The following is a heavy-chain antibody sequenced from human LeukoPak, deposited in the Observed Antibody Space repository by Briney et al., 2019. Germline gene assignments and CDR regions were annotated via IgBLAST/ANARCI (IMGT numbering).Heavy chain of an antibody. D-gene: IGHD6-6*01. CDR2: INPSGGST. J-gene: IGHJ4*02. Sequence: GASVKVSCRASGYTVTSYFMHWVRQAPGQGLEWMGIINPSGGSTSYAQKFQGRVTMTRDTSTSTVYMELSSRRSEDTAVYYCARTAGRTFDHWGQGTLVTVSS. CDR1: GYTVTSYF. CDR3: ARTAGRTFDH. V-gene: IGHV1-46*01.